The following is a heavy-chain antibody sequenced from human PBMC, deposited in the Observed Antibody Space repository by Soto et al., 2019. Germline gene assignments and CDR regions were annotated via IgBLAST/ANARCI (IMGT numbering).Heavy chain of an antibody. D-gene: IGHD5-12*01. J-gene: IGHJ4*02. Sequence: ASVKVSCKVSGYTLTELSMHWVRQAPGKGREWMGGFDPEDGETIYAQKFQGRVTMTEDTSTDTAYMELSSLRSEDTAVYYCATVGWLRSSFAYWGQGTLVTVSS. CDR3: ATVGWLRSSFAY. V-gene: IGHV1-24*01. CDR2: FDPEDGET. CDR1: GYTLTELS.